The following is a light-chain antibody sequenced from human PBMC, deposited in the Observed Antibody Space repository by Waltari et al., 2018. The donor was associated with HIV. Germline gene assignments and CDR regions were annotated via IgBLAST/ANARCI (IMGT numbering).Light chain of an antibody. Sequence: SLLTQPPSVSGAPGQRVNISCSGGPSNIGGNSVNWYRQLPGTAPILLIYTNDQRPAGVPGRFSGSKAATSASLVISGLQSDDEADYYCATWDDTMSVVFGGGTRLTVL. CDR1: PSNIGGNS. V-gene: IGLV1-44*01. J-gene: IGLJ2*01. CDR2: TND. CDR3: ATWDDTMSVV.